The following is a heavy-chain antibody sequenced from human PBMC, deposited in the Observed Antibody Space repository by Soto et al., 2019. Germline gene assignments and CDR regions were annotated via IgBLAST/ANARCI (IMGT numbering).Heavy chain of an antibody. CDR3: AKHLSNGSPDY. CDR1: GFTFSSYA. V-gene: IGHV3-23*01. J-gene: IGHJ4*02. CDR2: ISDSGGGT. D-gene: IGHD2-8*01. Sequence: PGGSLRLSCAASGFTFSSYAMSWVRQAPRKGLEWVSLISDSGGGTYYADSVKGRFTISRDNAKNTLYLQMNSLRAEDTAVFYCAKHLSNGSPDYWGQGTLVTVSS.